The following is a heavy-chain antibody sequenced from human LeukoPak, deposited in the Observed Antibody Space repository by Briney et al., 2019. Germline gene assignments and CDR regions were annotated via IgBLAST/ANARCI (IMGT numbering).Heavy chain of an antibody. CDR3: ARVGRIQLPRSYNWFDP. CDR2: IDHSGST. V-gene: IGHV4-34*01. Sequence: GSLRLSCAASGFSFSNAWMSWVRQAPGKGLEWIGEIDHSGSTNYNPSLKSRVTISVDTSKNQFSLKLSSVTAADTAVYYCARVGRIQLPRSYNWFDPWGQGTLVTVSS. D-gene: IGHD5-18*01. J-gene: IGHJ5*02. CDR1: GFSFSNAW.